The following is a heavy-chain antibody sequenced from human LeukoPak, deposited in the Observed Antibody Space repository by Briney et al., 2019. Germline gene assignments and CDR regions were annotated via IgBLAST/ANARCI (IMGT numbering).Heavy chain of an antibody. CDR3: ARDVRYSSSNRGFDP. Sequence: PSETLSLTCTVSGGSISSGGYYWSWIRQPPGKGLEWIGYIYHSGSTYYNPSLKSRVTISVDRSKNQFSLKLSPVTAADTAVYYCARDVRYSSSNRGFDPWGQGTLVTVSS. CDR2: IYHSGST. D-gene: IGHD6-6*01. V-gene: IGHV4-30-2*01. CDR1: GGSISSGGYY. J-gene: IGHJ5*02.